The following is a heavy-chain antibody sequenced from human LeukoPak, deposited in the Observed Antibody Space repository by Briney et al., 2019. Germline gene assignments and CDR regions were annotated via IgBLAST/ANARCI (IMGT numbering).Heavy chain of an antibody. V-gene: IGHV1-2*02. Sequence: GASVKVSCKASGYTFTGYYMHWVRQAPGQGLEWIGWINPNSGGTNYAQKFQGRVTMTRDTSISTAYMELSRLRSDDTAVYYCARASIAASPFDPWGQGTLVTVSS. CDR1: GYTFTGYY. CDR2: INPNSGGT. CDR3: ARASIAASPFDP. D-gene: IGHD6-6*01. J-gene: IGHJ5*02.